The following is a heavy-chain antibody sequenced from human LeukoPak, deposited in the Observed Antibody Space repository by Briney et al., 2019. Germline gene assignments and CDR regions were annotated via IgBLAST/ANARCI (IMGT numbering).Heavy chain of an antibody. CDR3: ARFEDILTGQFDY. D-gene: IGHD3-9*01. V-gene: IGHV4-39*01. CDR2: IYYSGST. CDR1: GGSISSSSYY. J-gene: IGHJ4*02. Sequence: ETLXXXCTVSGGSISSSSYYWGWIRQPPGKGLEWIGSIYYSGSTYYNPSLKSRVTISVDTSKNQFSLKLSSVTAADTAVYYCARFEDILTGQFDYWGQGTLVTVSS.